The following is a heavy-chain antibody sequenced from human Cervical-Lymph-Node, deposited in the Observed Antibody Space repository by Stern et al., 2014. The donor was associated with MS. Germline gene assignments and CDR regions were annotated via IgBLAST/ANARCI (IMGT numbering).Heavy chain of an antibody. D-gene: IGHD2-8*01. V-gene: IGHV1-46*03. CDR1: GYTFTNYF. CDR2: INPTTGRT. Sequence: QLVQSGAEVKKPGASMRISCKASGYTFTNYFIHWVRQAPRQRPAWMGIINPTTGRTSYAQRFQGRVTMTRDTSTNTAYLDLSSLRSEDTAVYFCARAQEFSNVVANYWGQGTLVTVSS. CDR3: ARAQEFSNVVANY. J-gene: IGHJ4*02.